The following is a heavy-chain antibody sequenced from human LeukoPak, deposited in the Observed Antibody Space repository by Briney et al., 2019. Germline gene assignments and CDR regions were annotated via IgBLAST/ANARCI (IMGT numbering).Heavy chain of an antibody. CDR2: ISYDGSNK. CDR3: AKDLWQWLAPPYNWFDP. Sequence: GGSLRLSCAASGFTFSSYGMHWVRQAPGKGLEWVAFISYDGSNKYYVDSVKGRFSISRDNSKDTLYLQMNSLRADDTAVYYCAKDLWQWLAPPYNWFDPWGQGTLVTVSA. D-gene: IGHD6-19*01. CDR1: GFTFSSYG. J-gene: IGHJ5*02. V-gene: IGHV3-30*18.